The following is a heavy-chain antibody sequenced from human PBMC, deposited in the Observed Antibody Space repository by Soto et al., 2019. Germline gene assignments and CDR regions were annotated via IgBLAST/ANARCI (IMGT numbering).Heavy chain of an antibody. J-gene: IGHJ4*02. CDR1: GGTFSSYT. V-gene: IGHV1-69*08. CDR3: ARDASLAWLRGSDY. Sequence: QVQLVQSGAEVKKPGSSVKVSCKASGGTFSSYTISWVRQAPGQGLEWMGRIIPILGIANYAQKFQGRVTSTADKSTSTAYMELSSLRSEDTAVYYCARDASLAWLRGSDYWGQGTLVTVSS. CDR2: IIPILGIA. D-gene: IGHD3-10*01.